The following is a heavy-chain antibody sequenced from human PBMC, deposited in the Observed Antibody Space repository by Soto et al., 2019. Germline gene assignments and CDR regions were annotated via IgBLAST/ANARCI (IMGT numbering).Heavy chain of an antibody. CDR3: APTYYYDSSGYYYVHP. Sequence: QITLKESGPTLVKPTQTLTLTCTFSGFSLSTSGVGVGWIRQPAGKALEWLALIYWDDDKRYSPSLKSRLTITKDTSKNQVALTMTNMDPVDTATYYCAPTYYYDSSGYYYVHPWGQGTLVTVSS. CDR2: IYWDDDK. CDR1: GFSLSTSGVG. V-gene: IGHV2-5*02. D-gene: IGHD3-22*01. J-gene: IGHJ5*02.